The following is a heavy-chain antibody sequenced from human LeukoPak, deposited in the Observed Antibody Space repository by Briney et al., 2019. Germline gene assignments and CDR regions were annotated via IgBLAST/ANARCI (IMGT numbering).Heavy chain of an antibody. Sequence: ASVKVSCKASGYTFTSYYMHWVRQAPGQGLEWMGIINPSGSSTSYAQKFQGRVTMTRDTSTSTVYMELSSLRSEDTAVYYCARDKKGPDHGDYDYLDYWGQGTLVTVSS. J-gene: IGHJ4*02. V-gene: IGHV1-46*01. D-gene: IGHD4-17*01. CDR3: ARDKKGPDHGDYDYLDY. CDR2: INPSGSST. CDR1: GYTFTSYY.